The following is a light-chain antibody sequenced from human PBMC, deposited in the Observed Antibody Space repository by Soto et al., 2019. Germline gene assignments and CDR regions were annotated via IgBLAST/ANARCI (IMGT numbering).Light chain of an antibody. CDR3: QQLNNFPRT. V-gene: IGKV1-9*01. Sequence: IQLTQSPSSLSASVGDRVTITCRVSQGISSYLAWYQQKPGKAPKLLIYVASTLESGVPSRFSGSGSGTDFTLTISSLQPEDFATYYCQQLNNFPRTFGQGTKVEIK. CDR2: VAS. CDR1: QGISSY. J-gene: IGKJ1*01.